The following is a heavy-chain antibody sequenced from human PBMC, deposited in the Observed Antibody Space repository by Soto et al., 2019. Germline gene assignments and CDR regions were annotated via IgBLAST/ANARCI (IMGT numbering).Heavy chain of an antibody. CDR2: FRSGGDDDTT. Sequence: GGSLRLSCAASGFTFSSYSMSWVRQAPGEGLEWVSGFRSGGDDDTTYYADSVRGRFTISRDNSKNTLFLQMNSLRAEDTAIYYCAKKVNSGSGSQFFDYWGQGTLVTVSS. CDR3: AKKVNSGSGSQFFDY. CDR1: GFTFSSYS. D-gene: IGHD3-10*01. V-gene: IGHV3-23*01. J-gene: IGHJ4*02.